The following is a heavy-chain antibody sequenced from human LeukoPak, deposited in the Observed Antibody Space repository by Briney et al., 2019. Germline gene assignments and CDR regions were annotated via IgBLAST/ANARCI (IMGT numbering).Heavy chain of an antibody. CDR3: ATARQYDDFAGYPWYYGLDV. CDR1: GNTLIELA. Sequence: ASVKVSCKVSGNTLIELAIHWVRQAPGKGLEWMGGLDPEDGATMYAQKFEGRVSMTEDTTTDTAYMELSSVRSEDTAVYYCATARQYDDFAGYPWYYGLDVWGQGTTVTVSS. CDR2: LDPEDGAT. V-gene: IGHV1-24*01. J-gene: IGHJ6*02. D-gene: IGHD3/OR15-3a*01.